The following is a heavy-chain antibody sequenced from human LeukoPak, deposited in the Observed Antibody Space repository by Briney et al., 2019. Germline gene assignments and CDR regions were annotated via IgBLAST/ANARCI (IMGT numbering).Heavy chain of an antibody. CDR3: ARDLDGTNHFDY. CDR2: ICDSGST. D-gene: IGHD2-8*01. V-gene: IGHV4-31*03. CDR1: GGSISRGCYY. Sequence: SETLSLTCTVSGGSISRGCYYWSWIRQHPGKGLEWIGYICDSGSTYYSPSLKSRVTISADTAKNQFSLRLSSVTAADTAVYYCARDLDGTNHFDYWGQGTLVTVSS. J-gene: IGHJ4*02.